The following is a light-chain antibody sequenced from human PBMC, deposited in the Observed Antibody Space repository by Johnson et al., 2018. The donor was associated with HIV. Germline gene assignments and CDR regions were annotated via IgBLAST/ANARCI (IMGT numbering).Light chain of an antibody. J-gene: IGLJ1*01. CDR1: SSNIGKNY. CDR2: DNN. Sequence: QSVLTQPPSVSAAPGQKVTISCSGSSSNIGKNYVSWYQQLPGTAPKLLIFDNNKRPSGIPDRFSGSKSGTSATLGITGLQTGDEADYYCGTWDSSLSAYVFGTGTEVTVL. V-gene: IGLV1-51*01. CDR3: GTWDSSLSAYV.